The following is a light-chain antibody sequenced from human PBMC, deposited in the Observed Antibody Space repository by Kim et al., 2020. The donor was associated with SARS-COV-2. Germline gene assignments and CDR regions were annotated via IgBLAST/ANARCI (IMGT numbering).Light chain of an antibody. CDR1: QTIRLN. Sequence: LSVAPGETATPSRRASQTIRLNLAWDQQKPGQAPRLLICGAYTSATGVPARFSGSGSGTEFTLPVSSLQSEDFAVYSCQQYNKWPTLGGGTKLEI. CDR2: GAY. V-gene: IGKV3-15*01. J-gene: IGKJ4*01. CDR3: QQYNKWPT.